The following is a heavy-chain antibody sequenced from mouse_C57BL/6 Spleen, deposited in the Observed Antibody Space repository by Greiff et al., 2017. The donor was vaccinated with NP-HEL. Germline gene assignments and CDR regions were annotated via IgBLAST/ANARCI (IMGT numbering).Heavy chain of an antibody. CDR3: TTTVVGSGHFDY. Sequence: EVQLQQSGTVLARPGASVKMSCKTSGYTFSSYWMHWVKQRPGQGLEWIGAIYPGNSDTSYNQKFKGKAKLTAVTSASTAYMELSSLTNEDSAVYYCTTTVVGSGHFDYWGQGTTLTVSS. CDR1: GYTFSSYW. J-gene: IGHJ2*01. D-gene: IGHD1-1*01. CDR2: IYPGNSDT. V-gene: IGHV1-5*01.